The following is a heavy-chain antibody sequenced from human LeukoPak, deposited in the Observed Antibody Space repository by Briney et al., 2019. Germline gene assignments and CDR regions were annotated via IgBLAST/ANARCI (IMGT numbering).Heavy chain of an antibody. CDR1: GYTFTSNY. J-gene: IGHJ4*02. CDR3: ARDRGSDDSSGSFDY. CDR2: ISPSGGST. Sequence: ASVKVSCKAFGYTFTSNYMHWVRQAPGQGPEWMGVISPSGGSTTYAQKFQGRVTLTRDMPTSTDYLELSSLRSEDTAVYYCARDRGSDDSSGSFDYWGQGTLVTVSS. D-gene: IGHD3-22*01. V-gene: IGHV1-46*01.